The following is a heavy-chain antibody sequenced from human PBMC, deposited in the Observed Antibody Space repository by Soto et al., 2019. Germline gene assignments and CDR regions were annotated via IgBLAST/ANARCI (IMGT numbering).Heavy chain of an antibody. CDR3: AKGSRGYCSSTSCPFSDY. V-gene: IGHV3-23*01. Sequence: PWGSLTLSCASSGGTFSRYAMSWVRQAPGKGLEWVSAISGSGGSTYYADSVKGRFTISRDNSKNTLYLQMNSLRAEDTAVYYCAKGSRGYCSSTSCPFSDYWGQGTLVTVSS. CDR1: GGTFSRYA. J-gene: IGHJ4*02. D-gene: IGHD2-2*01. CDR2: ISGSGGST.